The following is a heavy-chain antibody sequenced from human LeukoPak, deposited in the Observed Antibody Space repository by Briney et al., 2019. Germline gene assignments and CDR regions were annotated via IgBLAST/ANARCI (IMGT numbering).Heavy chain of an antibody. CDR2: INHSGST. CDR1: GGSFSGYY. J-gene: IGHJ5*02. CDR3: ARVPTPNYYDKRSWFDP. D-gene: IGHD3-22*01. Sequence: PSETLSLTCAVYGGSFSGYYWSWIRQPPGKGLERIGEINHSGSTNYNPSLKSRVTISVDTSKNQFSLKLSSVTAADTAVYYCARVPTPNYYDKRSWFDPWGQGTLVTVSS. V-gene: IGHV4-34*01.